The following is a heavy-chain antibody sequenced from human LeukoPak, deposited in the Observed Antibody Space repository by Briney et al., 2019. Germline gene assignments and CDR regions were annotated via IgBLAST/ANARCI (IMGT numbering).Heavy chain of an antibody. Sequence: SETLSLTCTVSGGSIRSYYWSWIRQPPGKGLEWIAYTYYNGNTDYNPSLKSRVTISVDTSKNQFSLKLTSVTAADTAVYYCARVVTIVRGAIYHNWFDPWGQGNLVTVSS. V-gene: IGHV4-59*08. D-gene: IGHD3-10*01. CDR3: ARVVTIVRGAIYHNWFDP. CDR2: TYYNGNT. J-gene: IGHJ5*02. CDR1: GGSIRSYY.